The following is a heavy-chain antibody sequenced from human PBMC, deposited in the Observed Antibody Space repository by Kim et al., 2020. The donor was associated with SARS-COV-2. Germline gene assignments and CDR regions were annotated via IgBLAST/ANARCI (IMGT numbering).Heavy chain of an antibody. Sequence: PSLKSRVTVSVNTSKNQFALKLSSVTAADTSVYYCARGIAHPGDFEWFDPWGQGTLVTVSS. V-gene: IGHV4-34*01. J-gene: IGHJ5*02. CDR3: ARGIAHPGDFEWFDP. D-gene: IGHD2-21*02.